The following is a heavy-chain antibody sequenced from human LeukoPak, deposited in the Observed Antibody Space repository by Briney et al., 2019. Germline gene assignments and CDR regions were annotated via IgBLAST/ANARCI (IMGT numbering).Heavy chain of an antibody. CDR1: GFTFSYYW. V-gene: IGHV3-74*01. D-gene: IGHD2-21*02. J-gene: IGHJ4*02. Sequence: GGSLRLSCAASGFTFSYYWMHWVRQAPGKGLVWVSRINSDGSTTDYADSVKGRFTISRDSYKSTLYLQLNSLRADDTAVYYCASSSGDPYYFDFWGQGALVTVSS. CDR2: INSDGSTT. CDR3: ASSSGDPYYFDF.